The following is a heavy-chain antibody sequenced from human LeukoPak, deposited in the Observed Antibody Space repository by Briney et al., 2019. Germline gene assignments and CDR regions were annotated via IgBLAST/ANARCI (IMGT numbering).Heavy chain of an antibody. V-gene: IGHV1-18*01. CDR1: GYTFTSYG. CDR2: ISAYNGNT. D-gene: IGHD1-1*01. J-gene: IGHJ6*02. Sequence: ASVKVSCKASGYTFTSYGISWVRQAPGQGLEWMGWISAYNGNTNYAQKLQGRVTMTTDTSTSTAYMEPRSLRSDDTAVYYCARDGNGRSYYYYGMDVWGQGTTVTVSS. CDR3: ARDGNGRSYYYYGMDV.